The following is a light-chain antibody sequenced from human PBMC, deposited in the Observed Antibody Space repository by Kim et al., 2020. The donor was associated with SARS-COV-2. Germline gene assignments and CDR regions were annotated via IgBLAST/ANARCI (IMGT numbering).Light chain of an antibody. V-gene: IGKV1-39*01. CDR1: QRITNH. CDR3: QQSYSIPYT. J-gene: IGKJ2*01. Sequence: DIQMTQSPSSLSASVGDRVTITCRASQRITNHLNWYQQKPGKAPKLLIYAASTLQSGVPSRFSGSGSGTDFSLTISSLQPEDSTTYYCQQSYSIPYTFGQGTNLEI. CDR2: AAS.